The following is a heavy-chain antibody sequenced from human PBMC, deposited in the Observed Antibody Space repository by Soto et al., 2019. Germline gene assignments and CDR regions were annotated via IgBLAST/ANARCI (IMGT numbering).Heavy chain of an antibody. CDR3: GRHSKLYSKDDAFDI. CDR2: IYCSGNT. V-gene: IGHV4-39*01. D-gene: IGHD4-4*01. CDR1: GGAISSCDYY. Sequence: QLHLQESGPGLVRPSGTLSLTCTVSGGAISSCDYYWGWIRQPPGKGLEWIGSIYCSGNTYYNPSRKSRVTMSVDTSENQFSLKLTSVTAADTAVYYCGRHSKLYSKDDAFDIWGQGTMVTVSS. J-gene: IGHJ3*02.